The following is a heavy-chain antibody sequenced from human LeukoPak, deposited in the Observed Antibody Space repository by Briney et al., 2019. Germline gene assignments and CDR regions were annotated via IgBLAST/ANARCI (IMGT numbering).Heavy chain of an antibody. CDR3: ARGLLGYSSGWYYFDY. CDR2: IRYDGSIK. J-gene: IGHJ4*02. CDR1: GFTFSSYG. Sequence: PGGSLRLSCAASGFTFSSYGMHWVRQAPGKGLEWVAFIRYDGSIKYYADSVKGRFTISRDNAKNSLYLQMNSLRAEDTAVYYCARGLLGYSSGWYYFDYWGQGTLVTVSS. D-gene: IGHD6-19*01. V-gene: IGHV3-30*02.